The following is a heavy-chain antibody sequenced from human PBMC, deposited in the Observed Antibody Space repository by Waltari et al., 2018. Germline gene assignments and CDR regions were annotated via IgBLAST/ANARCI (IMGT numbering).Heavy chain of an antibody. CDR1: GYTFTGYY. Sequence: QVQLVQSGAEVKKPGASVKVSCKASGYTFTGYYMHWVRQAPGQGLEWMGWVNPNNGGTNPAQKFQGRVTRTREPSTSTAYMELSRLRSDDTAVYYWARGDYYDCSGDVYWGQGTLLTVSS. J-gene: IGHJ4*02. V-gene: IGHV1-2*02. D-gene: IGHD3-22*01. CDR2: VNPNNGGT. CDR3: ARGDYYDCSGDVY.